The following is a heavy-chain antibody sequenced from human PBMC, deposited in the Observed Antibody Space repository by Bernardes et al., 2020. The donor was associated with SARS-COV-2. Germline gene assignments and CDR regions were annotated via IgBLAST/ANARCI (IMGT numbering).Heavy chain of an antibody. D-gene: IGHD2-8*01. CDR3: AKDRRYCTNDFCPNYFHC. CDR2: YDGLNK. J-gene: IGHJ4*02. Sequence: SGPTLGKPTQTLTLTCTFSGFSLSTAGVGVAWIRQPPGKALEWLTLVSYDGLNKYYAGSVKGRFTISRDNSRNTLYLQMNNLRVEDTAVYYCAKDRRYCTNDFCPNYFHCWGQGALVTVSS. CDR1: GFSLSTAGVG. V-gene: IGHV2-5*05.